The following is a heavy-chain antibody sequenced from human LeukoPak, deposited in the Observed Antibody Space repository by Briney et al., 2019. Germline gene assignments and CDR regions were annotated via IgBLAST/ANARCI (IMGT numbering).Heavy chain of an antibody. CDR1: GFTFSSYS. V-gene: IGHV3-21*01. CDR3: ARDHDRYDSSGYPY. J-gene: IGHJ4*02. D-gene: IGHD3-22*01. CDR2: ISSSSSYI. Sequence: GGSLRLSCAASGFTFSSYSMNWVRQAPGKGLEWVSAISSSSSYIYYADSVKGRFTISRDNAKNSLYLQMNSLRAEETAVYYCARDHDRYDSSGYPYWGQGTLVTVSS.